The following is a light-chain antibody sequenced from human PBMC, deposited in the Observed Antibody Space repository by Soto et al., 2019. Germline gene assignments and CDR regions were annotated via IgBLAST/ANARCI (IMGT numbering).Light chain of an antibody. V-gene: IGLV6-57*03. J-gene: IGLJ2*01. CDR2: EDN. CDR1: GGSIATNF. Sequence: NFMLTQPHSVSESPGKTVTISCTRSGGSIATNFVQWYQQRPGSAPTTVIYEDNQRSSGVPDRFSGSLDASSTSASLTSSGLRTEDEADYYCQSYDNSNVVFGGGTKLTVL. CDR3: QSYDNSNVV.